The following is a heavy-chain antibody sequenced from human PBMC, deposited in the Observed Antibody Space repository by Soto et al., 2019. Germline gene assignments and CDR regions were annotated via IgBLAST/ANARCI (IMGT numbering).Heavy chain of an antibody. CDR3: ARNVDYFDP. Sequence: QVQLVQSGAEVKKPGASVKVSCKASGYTFTRYAMHWVRQAPGQGLEWMGWINTGNGNSNYSQKFQGRVTFTRDTSATTVYMELSSLRSEDTAVYFCARNVDYFDPWGQGTLVTVSS. V-gene: IGHV1-3*04. CDR1: GYTFTRYA. CDR2: INTGNGNS. J-gene: IGHJ5*01. D-gene: IGHD4-17*01.